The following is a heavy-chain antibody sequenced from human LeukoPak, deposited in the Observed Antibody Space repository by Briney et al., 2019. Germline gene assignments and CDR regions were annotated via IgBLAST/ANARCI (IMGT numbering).Heavy chain of an antibody. Sequence: ASVKVSCKASGYTFTSYSISWVRQAPGQGLEWMGWISAYNGNTNYAQKLQGRVTMTTDTSTSTAYMELRSLRSDDTAVYSCARGYLSYGSSGYYDFWGQGTLLTVSS. CDR2: ISAYNGNT. V-gene: IGHV1-18*01. CDR1: GYTFTSYS. J-gene: IGHJ4*02. CDR3: ARGYLSYGSSGYYDF. D-gene: IGHD3-22*01.